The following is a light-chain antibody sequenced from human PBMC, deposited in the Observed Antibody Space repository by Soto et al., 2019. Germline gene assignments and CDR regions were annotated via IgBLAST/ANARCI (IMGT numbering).Light chain of an antibody. J-gene: IGKJ2*01. CDR1: QSISTW. V-gene: IGKV1-5*01. CDR3: QQYNEYSYT. Sequence: EIQMTQSPSTLSASVGDRVTITCRASQSISTWVAWYQQRPGKAPKVLIYDASNLPSGVPSRFSGSGSGTEFTLTISSLQPDDFATYFCQQYNEYSYTFGQGTKLEIK. CDR2: DAS.